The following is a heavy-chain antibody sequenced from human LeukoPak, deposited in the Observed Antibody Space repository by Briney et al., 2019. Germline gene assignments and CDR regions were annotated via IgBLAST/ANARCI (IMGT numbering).Heavy chain of an antibody. V-gene: IGHV4-38-2*02. D-gene: IGHD3-16*01. J-gene: IGHJ4*02. CDR2: IYHSGST. CDR3: TGHEDSDYQLY. CDR1: DYSISSGYY. Sequence: SETLSLTCTVSDYSISSGYYWGWIRQPPGKTLEWIGSIYHSGSTYSNPSLQSRVTISVDTSKNQFSLKLSSVTAADTAVYYCTGHEDSDYQLYWGQGTLVTVSS.